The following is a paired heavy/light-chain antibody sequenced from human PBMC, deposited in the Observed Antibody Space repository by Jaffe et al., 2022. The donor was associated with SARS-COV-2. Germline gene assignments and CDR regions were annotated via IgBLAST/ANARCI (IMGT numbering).Heavy chain of an antibody. CDR2: IRSKVYGGTA. D-gene: IGHD3-22*01. CDR1: GFSFGDYA. CDR3: TSHKFERSGPYYFYYYMDV. J-gene: IGHJ6*03. Sequence: EVQLLESGGRLVQPGRSLTLSCRASGFSFGDYAMSWLRQAPGKGPEWVGFIRSKVYGGTAEYAASARGRFIISRDDSKSIAYLQMSSLKTDDTAVYFCTSHKFERSGPYYFYYYMDVWGKGTTVTVSS. V-gene: IGHV3-49*03.
Light chain of an antibody. CDR2: DAS. V-gene: IGKV3-11*01. J-gene: IGKJ4*01. CDR3: QQRSNWLT. CDR1: QSVGTY. Sequence: EIVLTQSPATLSLSPGDRATLSCRASQSVGTYLAWYQQKPGQAPRLLIYDASSRATGIPARFSGSGSGTDFTLIISSLQPDDFAVYYCQQRSNWLTFGGGTKVDIK.